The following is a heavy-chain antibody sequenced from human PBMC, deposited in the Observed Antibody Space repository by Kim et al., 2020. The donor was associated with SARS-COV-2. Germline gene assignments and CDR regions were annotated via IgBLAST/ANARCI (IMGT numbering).Heavy chain of an antibody. Sequence: VKSRSTSSRDNSTDTLYLQMNSLRAEDTAVYYCAKDFGANTMIVVAALDYWGQGTLVTVSS. V-gene: IGHV3-30*02. D-gene: IGHD3-22*01. CDR3: AKDFGANTMIVVAALDY. J-gene: IGHJ4*02.